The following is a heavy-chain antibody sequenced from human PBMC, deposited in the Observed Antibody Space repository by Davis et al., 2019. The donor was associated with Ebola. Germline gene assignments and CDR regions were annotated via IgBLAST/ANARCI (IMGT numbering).Heavy chain of an antibody. J-gene: IGHJ6*02. Sequence: GSLRPPCAAPGFTFSRYDMNWVRQAPGKALEWVSYISSSGSTIYYADSVKGRFTISRDNAKNSLYLQMNSLRAEDTAVYYCARDSGSYLYYYYYGMDVWGQGTTVTVSS. V-gene: IGHV3-48*03. CDR3: ARDSGSYLYYYYYGMDV. D-gene: IGHD1-26*01. CDR1: GFTFSRYD. CDR2: ISSSGSTI.